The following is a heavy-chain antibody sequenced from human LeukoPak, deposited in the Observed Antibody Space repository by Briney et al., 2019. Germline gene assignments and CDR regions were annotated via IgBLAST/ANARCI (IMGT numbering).Heavy chain of an antibody. J-gene: IGHJ4*02. Sequence: AGGSLRLSCAASGFTFSSYEMNWVRRAPGKGLEWVSYISSSGSTIYYADSVKGRFTISRDNAKNSLYLQMNSLRAEDTAVYYCATQTSGNYYYFAHWGQGTLVTVSS. CDR1: GFTFSSYE. D-gene: IGHD1-26*01. CDR3: ATQTSGNYYYFAH. CDR2: ISSSGSTI. V-gene: IGHV3-48*03.